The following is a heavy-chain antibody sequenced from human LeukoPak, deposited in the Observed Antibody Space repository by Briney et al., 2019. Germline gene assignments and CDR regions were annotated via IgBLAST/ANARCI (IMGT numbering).Heavy chain of an antibody. CDR1: GLTFSSYD. CDR2: IGATGDT. J-gene: IGHJ3*02. V-gene: IGHV3-13*01. D-gene: IGHD1-1*01. Sequence: GGSLRLSCAASGLTFSSYDMHWVHQAAGKGLEWVSSIGATGDTYYIDSVKGRFTISRENAKKSLYLQVSSLRVEDTAVYFCVLGAYWNDDKNAFHIWGPGTMVTVSS. CDR3: VLGAYWNDDKNAFHI.